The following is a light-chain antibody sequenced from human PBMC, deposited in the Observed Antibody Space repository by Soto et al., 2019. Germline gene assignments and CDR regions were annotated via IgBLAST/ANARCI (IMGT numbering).Light chain of an antibody. CDR1: SSDVGGYNY. J-gene: IGLJ2*01. CDR2: EVS. Sequence: QSALTQPPSASGSPGQSVTISCTGTSSDVGGYNYVSWYQQHPGKAPKLMIYEVSKRPSGVPDRFSGSKSGNTASLTVSGLQAEDEADYYCSSYAGSNKVVFGRGTQLIVL. V-gene: IGLV2-8*01. CDR3: SSYAGSNKVV.